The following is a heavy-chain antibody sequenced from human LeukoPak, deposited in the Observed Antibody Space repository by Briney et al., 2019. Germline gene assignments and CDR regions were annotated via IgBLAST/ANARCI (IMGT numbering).Heavy chain of an antibody. V-gene: IGHV3-11*04. CDR2: ISSSGSTI. CDR1: GFTFSDYY. D-gene: IGHD3-22*01. Sequence: GSLRLFCAASGFTFSDYYMSWIRQAPGKGLEWVSYISSSGSTIYYADAVKGRFTISRDNAKNSLYLQMNSLRAEDTAVYYCARRGPITMKHYFDYWGQGTLVTVSS. CDR3: ARRGPITMKHYFDY. J-gene: IGHJ4*02.